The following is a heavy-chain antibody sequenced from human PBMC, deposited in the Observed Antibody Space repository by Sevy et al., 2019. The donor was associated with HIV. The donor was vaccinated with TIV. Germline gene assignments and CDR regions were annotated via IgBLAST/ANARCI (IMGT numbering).Heavy chain of an antibody. V-gene: IGHV3-30*04. Sequence: GGSLRLSCAASGFSFSRSPMHWVRQAPGKGLEWVAVMSYNGNKKYNGDSVKGRFTISRDDSKNTLYLQMNSLRAEDTAVYYCAREGVLMGGAIVSCGMDVWGQGTTVTVSS. CDR2: MSYNGNKK. D-gene: IGHD3-16*02. CDR1: GFSFSRSP. J-gene: IGHJ6*02. CDR3: AREGVLMGGAIVSCGMDV.